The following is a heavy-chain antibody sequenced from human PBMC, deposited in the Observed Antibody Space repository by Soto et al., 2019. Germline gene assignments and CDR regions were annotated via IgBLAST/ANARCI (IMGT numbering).Heavy chain of an antibody. Sequence: TLSLTCAVSGYFISSNKWWGWIRQPPGKGLEWIGHIYYSENFYVSPSLRSRITISVDTSKNQFSLKVNSVTAVDTAIYYCAQIARTPAAGPIEFWGQGTLVTVSS. V-gene: IGHV4-28*02. J-gene: IGHJ4*02. D-gene: IGHD6-13*01. CDR3: AQIARTPAAGPIEF. CDR1: GYFISSNKW. CDR2: IYYSENF.